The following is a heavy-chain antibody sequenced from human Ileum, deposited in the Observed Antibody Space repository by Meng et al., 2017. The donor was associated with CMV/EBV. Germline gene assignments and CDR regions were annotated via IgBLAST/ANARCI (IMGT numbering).Heavy chain of an antibody. CDR1: GYTFTSYA. D-gene: IGHD4-17*01. V-gene: IGHV1-3*04. J-gene: IGHJ4*02. CDR2: INTGNGNT. CDR3: ARIESGAHFDT. Sequence: SCKASGYTFTSYAVHWVRRAPGQGLEWMGWINTGNGNTKYSQKFQGRVTFTRDTSANTGYMEVSSLRSEDTAVYYCARIESGAHFDTWGQGTLVTVSS.